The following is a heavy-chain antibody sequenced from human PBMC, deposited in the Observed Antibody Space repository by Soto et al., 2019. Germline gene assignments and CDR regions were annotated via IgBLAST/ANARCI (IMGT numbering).Heavy chain of an antibody. Sequence: QLVESGRGLVRPGGSLRLSCSASGFSISSAWMNWVRQAPGKGLEWVGRIKTKIEGETTHYAAPVNGRFTVSRDDSKNMLYLQMNSLKADDTALYYCTTGSVEGVWGQGTTVTVSS. D-gene: IGHD2-15*01. CDR1: GFSISSAW. J-gene: IGHJ6*02. CDR2: IKTKIEGETT. V-gene: IGHV3-15*07. CDR3: TTGSVEGV.